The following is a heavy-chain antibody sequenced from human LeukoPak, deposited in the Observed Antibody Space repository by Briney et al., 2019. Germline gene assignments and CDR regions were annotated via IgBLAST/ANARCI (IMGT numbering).Heavy chain of an antibody. CDR2: IYYSGST. CDR3: ARQTGYSKRWLGAFDI. J-gene: IGHJ3*02. Sequence: SETLSLTCTVSGGSISSSSYYWGWIRQPPGKGLEWIGSIYYSGSTYYNPSLKSRVTISVDTSKNQFSLKLSSVTAADTAVYYCARQTGYSKRWLGAFDIWGQGTMVTVSS. CDR1: GGSISSSSYY. V-gene: IGHV4-39*01. D-gene: IGHD6-13*01.